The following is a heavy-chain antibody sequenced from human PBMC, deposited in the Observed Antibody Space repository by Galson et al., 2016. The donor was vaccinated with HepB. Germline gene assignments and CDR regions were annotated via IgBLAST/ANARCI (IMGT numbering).Heavy chain of an antibody. J-gene: IGHJ4*02. D-gene: IGHD2-2*03. V-gene: IGHV5-51*01. Sequence: QSGAEVKKPGESLTISCQASGYKFGDFWIGWVRQLPGKGLEWMGIIWPGDSDTRFGPSFRGQVTISVDKSLNTVYLHLSGLKSSDSGTYFCARNEHGYAGYDGMGGLWGQGTPVTVSS. CDR1: GYKFGDFW. CDR3: ARNEHGYAGYDGMGGL. CDR2: IWPGDSDT.